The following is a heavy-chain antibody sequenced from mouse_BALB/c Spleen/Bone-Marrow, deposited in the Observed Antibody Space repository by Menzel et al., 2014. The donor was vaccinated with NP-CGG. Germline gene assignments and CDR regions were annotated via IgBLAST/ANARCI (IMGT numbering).Heavy chain of an antibody. Sequence: QVTLKVSGAELVRPGTSVKVSCKASGYAFTDYLMEWLKQRPGQGLEWIGVINPGSGSTNYNEKFRDKATLTADKSSSTAYMQLSSLTSDDSAVYFCARYDGYFDYWGQGTILTVSS. J-gene: IGHJ2*01. CDR1: GYAFTDYL. V-gene: IGHV1-54*01. CDR2: INPGSGST. CDR3: ARYDGYFDY. D-gene: IGHD2-3*01.